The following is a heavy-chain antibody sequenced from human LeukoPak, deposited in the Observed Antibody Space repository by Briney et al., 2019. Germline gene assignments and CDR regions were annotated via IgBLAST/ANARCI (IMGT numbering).Heavy chain of an antibody. CDR1: AYSFTSYW. V-gene: IGHV5-51*01. CDR3: ARHPLLRGYTYGYIDY. CDR2: IYPGDSDT. D-gene: IGHD5-18*01. Sequence: GESLKISCKGSAYSFTSYWIGWVRQMPGKGLEGMGIIYPGDSDTRYSPSFQGQVTISADKSISTAYLQWSSLKASDTAMYYCARHPLLRGYTYGYIDYWGQGTLVTVSS. J-gene: IGHJ4*02.